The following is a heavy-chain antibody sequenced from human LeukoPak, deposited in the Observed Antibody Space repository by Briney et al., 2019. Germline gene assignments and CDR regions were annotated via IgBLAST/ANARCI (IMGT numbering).Heavy chain of an antibody. J-gene: IGHJ6*03. CDR2: INHSGST. Sequence: PSETLSLTCAVYGGSFSGYYWSWIRQPPGKGLEWIGEINHSGSTNYNPSLKSRVTISVDTSKNQFSLKLSSVTAADTAVYYCARVFVVVVAATNYYYYMDVWGKGTTVTISS. CDR3: ARVFVVVVAATNYYYYMDV. D-gene: IGHD2-15*01. CDR1: GGSFSGYY. V-gene: IGHV4-34*01.